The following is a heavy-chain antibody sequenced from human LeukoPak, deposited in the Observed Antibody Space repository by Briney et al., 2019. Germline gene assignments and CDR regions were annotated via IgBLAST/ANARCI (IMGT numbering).Heavy chain of an antibody. D-gene: IGHD5-12*01. V-gene: IGHV3-48*04. CDR1: GFNVSYYS. Sequence: PGGSLRLSCAASGFNVSYYSMTWVRQAPGKGLEWVSYISFSNSTLYYADSVRGRFTISRDNAKNSLSLQMNSLRAEDTAVYYCAGGGATSFDYWGQGILVTVSS. CDR3: AGGGATSFDY. CDR2: ISFSNSTL. J-gene: IGHJ4*02.